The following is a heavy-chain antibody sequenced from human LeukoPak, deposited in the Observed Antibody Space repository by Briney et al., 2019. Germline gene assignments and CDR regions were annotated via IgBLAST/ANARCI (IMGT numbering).Heavy chain of an antibody. D-gene: IGHD5-18*01. CDR1: GFTFSSYA. V-gene: IGHV3-48*01. J-gene: IGHJ4*02. CDR3: TTDRGYSYGYDHYYFDY. Sequence: GGSLRLSCAASGFTFSSYAMSWVRQAPGKGLEWVSYISSSSSTIYYADSVKGRFTISRDDSKNTLYLQMNSLKTEDTAVYYCTTDRGYSYGYDHYYFDYWGQGTLVTVSS. CDR2: ISSSSSTI.